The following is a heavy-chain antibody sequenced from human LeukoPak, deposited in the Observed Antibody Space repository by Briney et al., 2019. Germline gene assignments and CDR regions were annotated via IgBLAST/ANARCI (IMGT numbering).Heavy chain of an antibody. J-gene: IGHJ6*03. D-gene: IGHD4-11*01. CDR2: ISGSGGST. Sequence: GGSLRLSCAASGFTFSSYAMSWVRQAPGKGLEWVSAISGSGGSTYYADSVKGRFTISRDNSKNTLYLQMNSLRAEDTAVYYCAKAPDSLKYNYYIDVWGKGTTVTVSS. CDR1: GFTFSSYA. CDR3: AKAPDSLKYNYYIDV. V-gene: IGHV3-23*01.